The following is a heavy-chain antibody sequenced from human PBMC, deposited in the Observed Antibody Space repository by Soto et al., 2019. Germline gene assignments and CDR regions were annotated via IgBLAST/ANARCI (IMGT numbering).Heavy chain of an antibody. CDR2: ISGSGGST. CDR1: GFTFSSYA. J-gene: IGHJ4*02. Sequence: GSLRLSCAASGFTFSSYAMSWVRQAPGKGLEWVSAISGSGGSTYYADSVKGRFTISRDNSKNTLNLEMNSLRVEDTAVYYCARIPYDNSGTIFDYWGQGTLVTVSS. V-gene: IGHV3-23*01. D-gene: IGHD3-22*01. CDR3: ARIPYDNSGTIFDY.